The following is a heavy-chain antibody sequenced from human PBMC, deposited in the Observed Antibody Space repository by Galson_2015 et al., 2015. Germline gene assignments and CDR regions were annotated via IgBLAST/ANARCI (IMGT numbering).Heavy chain of an antibody. D-gene: IGHD3-16*01. CDR2: ISYDAKNI. CDR3: ARDKGGDYGTDV. V-gene: IGHV3-30*03. CDR1: GFTFSRYG. Sequence: SLRLSCAASGFTFSRYGMHWVRQAPGKGLEWVADISYDAKNIYYADSVKGRFTISRDNSKNTLYLQMNSLRAEDTGVYYSARDKGGDYGTDVWGQGTTVTVSS. J-gene: IGHJ6*02.